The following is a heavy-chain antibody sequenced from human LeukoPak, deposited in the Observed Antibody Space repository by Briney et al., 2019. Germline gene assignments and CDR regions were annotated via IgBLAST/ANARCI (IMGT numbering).Heavy chain of an antibody. D-gene: IGHD2-8*01. J-gene: IGHJ4*02. CDR3: AREDRYCTNGVCYTVLYFDY. CDR1: GYTFTSYD. CDR2: INPNSGGT. V-gene: IGHV1-2*02. Sequence: ASVKVSCKASGYTFTSYDINWVRQAPGQGLEWMGWINPNSGGTNYAQKFQGRVTMTRDTSISTAYMELSRLRSDDTAVYYCAREDRYCTNGVCYTVLYFDYWGQGTLVTVSS.